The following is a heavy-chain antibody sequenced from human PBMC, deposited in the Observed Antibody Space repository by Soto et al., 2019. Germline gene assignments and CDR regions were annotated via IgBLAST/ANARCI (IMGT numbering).Heavy chain of an antibody. CDR3: TPRPLYSSGWYYFDY. CDR2: IRSKAYGGTT. D-gene: IGHD6-19*01. Sequence: GGSLILSCTASGFTFGYYAMSWFRQAPGKGLEWVGFIRSKAYGGTTEYAASVKGRFTISRDDSKSIAYLQMNSLKTEDTAVYYCTPRPLYSSGWYYFDYWGQGTLVTVSS. CDR1: GFTFGYYA. V-gene: IGHV3-49*03. J-gene: IGHJ4*02.